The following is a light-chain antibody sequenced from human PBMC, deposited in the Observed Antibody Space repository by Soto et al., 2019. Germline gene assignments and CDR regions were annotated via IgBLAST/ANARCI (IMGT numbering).Light chain of an antibody. V-gene: IGKV3-11*01. CDR1: QSVSSN. J-gene: IGKJ4*01. CDR2: DAS. CDR3: QQRSNWPPLT. Sequence: PGEGATLSCRASQSVSSNLAWYQQKPGQAPRLLIYDASNRATGIPARFSGSGSGTDFTLTISSLEPEDFAVYYCQQRSNWPPLTFGGGTKVDIK.